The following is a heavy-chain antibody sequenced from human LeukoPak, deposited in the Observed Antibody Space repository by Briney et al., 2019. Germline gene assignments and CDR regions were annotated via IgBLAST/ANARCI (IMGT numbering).Heavy chain of an antibody. CDR1: GFTFSSYA. V-gene: IGHV3-23*01. CDR3: AGGIFGVVTPPDY. Sequence: GGSLRLSCAASGFTFSSYAMSWVRQAPGKGLEWVSAISGSGGSTYYADSVKGRFTISRDNSKNTLYLQMNSLRAEDTAVYYCAGGIFGVVTPPDYWGQGTLVTVSS. D-gene: IGHD3-3*01. J-gene: IGHJ4*02. CDR2: ISGSGGST.